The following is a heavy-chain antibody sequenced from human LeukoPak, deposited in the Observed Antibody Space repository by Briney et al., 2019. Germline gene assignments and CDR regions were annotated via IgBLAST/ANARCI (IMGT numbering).Heavy chain of an antibody. Sequence: PSETLSLTCTVSGGSISSYYWGWIRQPPGKGLEWIGSIYYSGSTYYNPSLKSRVTISVDTSKNQFSLKLSSVTAADTAVYYCARHGLLWFGELLNWFDPWGQGTLVTVSS. D-gene: IGHD3-10*01. V-gene: IGHV4-39*01. J-gene: IGHJ5*02. CDR3: ARHGLLWFGELLNWFDP. CDR2: IYYSGST. CDR1: GGSISSYY.